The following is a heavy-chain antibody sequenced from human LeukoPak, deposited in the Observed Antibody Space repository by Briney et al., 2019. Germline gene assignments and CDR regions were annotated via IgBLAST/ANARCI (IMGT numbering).Heavy chain of an antibody. Sequence: GGSLRLSCAASGFTLSSYAMSWVRQAPGKGLEWVSAISGSGGSTYYADSVKGRFTISRDNSKNTLYLQMNSLRAEDTAVYYCAKCGFLEWLLSSFFDYWGQGTLVTVSS. CDR2: ISGSGGST. V-gene: IGHV3-23*01. D-gene: IGHD3-3*01. CDR1: GFTLSSYA. CDR3: AKCGFLEWLLSSFFDY. J-gene: IGHJ4*02.